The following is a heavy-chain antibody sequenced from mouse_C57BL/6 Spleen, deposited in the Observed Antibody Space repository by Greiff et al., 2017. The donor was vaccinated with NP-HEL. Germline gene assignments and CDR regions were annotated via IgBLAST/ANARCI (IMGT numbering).Heavy chain of an antibody. J-gene: IGHJ2*01. V-gene: IGHV3-6*01. CDR3: ARGDYYGSVDY. CDR1: GYSITSGYY. CDR2: ISYDGSN. Sequence: QSGPGLVKPSQSLSLTCSVTGYSITSGYYWNWIRQFPGNKLEWMGYISYDGSNNYNPSLKNRISITRDTSKNQFFLKLNSVTTEDTATYYCARGDYYGSVDYWGQGTTLTVSS. D-gene: IGHD1-1*01.